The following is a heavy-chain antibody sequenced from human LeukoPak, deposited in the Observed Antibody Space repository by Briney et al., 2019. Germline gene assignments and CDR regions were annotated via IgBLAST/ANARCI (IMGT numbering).Heavy chain of an antibody. CDR3: GRENYYYDSRAHYAGLDV. CDR1: GDSVSINSAA. CDR2: IYYRSKWYN. Sequence: SQTLSLTCAISGDSVSINSAAWNWIRQSPSRGLEWLGRIYYRSKWYNDYAVSVKSRININPDTSKNQFSLQLNSVTPEDTAVYYCGRENYYYDSRAHYAGLDVWGQGTTVTVSS. V-gene: IGHV6-1*01. J-gene: IGHJ6*02. D-gene: IGHD3-22*01.